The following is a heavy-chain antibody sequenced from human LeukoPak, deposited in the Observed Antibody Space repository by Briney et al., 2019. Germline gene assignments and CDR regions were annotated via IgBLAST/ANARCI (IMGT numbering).Heavy chain of an antibody. D-gene: IGHD2-2*01. CDR2: IYYSGST. Sequence: SQTLSLTCTVSGVSISNGGDYWRWLRQHPGKGLEWIGYIYYSGSTYYNPSLKSRVTISVDPSKDQFSLKLTSVTAADTAVYYCARGPTGGYVGWFDPWGQGTLVTVSS. J-gene: IGHJ5*02. CDR1: GVSISNGGDY. V-gene: IGHV4-31*03. CDR3: ARGPTGGYVGWFDP.